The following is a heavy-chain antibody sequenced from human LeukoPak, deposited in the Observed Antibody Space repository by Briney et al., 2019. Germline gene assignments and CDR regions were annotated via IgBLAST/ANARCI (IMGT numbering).Heavy chain of an antibody. D-gene: IGHD3-16*02. CDR1: GYSFTSHY. CDR3: ARDNSVGDIAWWFDP. CDR2: INPSGSST. J-gene: IGHJ5*02. Sequence: ASVKVSCKASGYSFTSHYMHWVRQAPGQGLEWMGLINPSGSSTPYAQKFQGGVTMTRDMSTTTDYMELSSLRSEDTAVYYCARDNSVGDIAWWFDPWGQGTLVTVSS. V-gene: IGHV1-46*01.